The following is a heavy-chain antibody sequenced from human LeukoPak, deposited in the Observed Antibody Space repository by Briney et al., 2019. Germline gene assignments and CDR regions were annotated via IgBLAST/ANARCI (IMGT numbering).Heavy chain of an antibody. J-gene: IGHJ4*02. CDR2: INSDGSSA. V-gene: IGHV3-74*01. Sequence: GGSLRLSCAASGFTFSSYWMHWVRQAPGKGLVWVSRINSDGSSAFYADSVKGRFTTSRDNAENTVYLRMNSLRAGDTAVYYCARIPGGSGSQYDYWGQGTLVIVSS. D-gene: IGHD3-10*01. CDR3: ARIPGGSGSQYDY. CDR1: GFTFSSYW.